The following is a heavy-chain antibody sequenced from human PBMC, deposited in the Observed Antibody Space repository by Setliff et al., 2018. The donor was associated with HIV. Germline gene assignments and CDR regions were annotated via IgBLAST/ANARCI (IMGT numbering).Heavy chain of an antibody. Sequence: ASVKVSCKASGYTFTTYGINWVRQAPGQGLEWMGRINPNSGGTNYAQKFQGRVTMTWDTSTTTVYMELRSLRSEDTAVYYCARGSDSGSYSYYYGMDVWGQGTTVTVSS. CDR1: GYTFTTYG. D-gene: IGHD3-16*01. J-gene: IGHJ6*02. CDR2: INPNSGGT. V-gene: IGHV1-18*01. CDR3: ARGSDSGSYSYYYGMDV.